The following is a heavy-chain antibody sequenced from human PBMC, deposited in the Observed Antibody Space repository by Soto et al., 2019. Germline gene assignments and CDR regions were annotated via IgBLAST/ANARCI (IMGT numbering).Heavy chain of an antibody. Sequence: QVQLVESGGGVVQPGRSLRLSCAASGFTFSSYGMHWVRQAPGKGLEWVAVIWYDGSNKYYADSVKGRFTISRDNSKNTLYLQMNSLRAEDTAVYYCAREPRVEQQLVRGWFDPWGQGTLVTVSS. D-gene: IGHD6-13*01. J-gene: IGHJ5*02. V-gene: IGHV3-33*01. CDR3: AREPRVEQQLVRGWFDP. CDR1: GFTFSSYG. CDR2: IWYDGSNK.